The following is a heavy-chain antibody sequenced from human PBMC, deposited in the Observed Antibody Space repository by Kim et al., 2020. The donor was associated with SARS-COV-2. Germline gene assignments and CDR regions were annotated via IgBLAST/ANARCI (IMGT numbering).Heavy chain of an antibody. V-gene: IGHV1-46*01. Sequence: ASVKVSCKASGYTFTSYYMHWVRQAPGQGLEWMGIINPSGGSTSYAQKFQGRVTMTRDTSTSTVYMELSSLRSEDTAVYYCARGGLTVTTSYYYYYYMDVWGKGTTVTVSS. CDR2: INPSGGST. D-gene: IGHD4-4*01. CDR1: GYTFTSYY. CDR3: ARGGLTVTTSYYYYYYMDV. J-gene: IGHJ6*03.